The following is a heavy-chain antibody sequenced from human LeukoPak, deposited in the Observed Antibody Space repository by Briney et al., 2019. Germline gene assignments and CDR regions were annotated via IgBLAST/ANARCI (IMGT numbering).Heavy chain of an antibody. CDR2: IYYSGST. Sequence: SETLSLTCTVSGDSISSTSYYWGWIRQPPGKGLEWIGSIYYSGSTYYNPSLKSRVTISLDTSKNQFSLNLNSVTAADTAVYYCARAPVVPAAMSSYYYMDVWGKGTTVTVSS. J-gene: IGHJ6*03. V-gene: IGHV4-39*07. CDR1: GDSISSTSYY. CDR3: ARAPVVPAAMSSYYYMDV. D-gene: IGHD2-2*01.